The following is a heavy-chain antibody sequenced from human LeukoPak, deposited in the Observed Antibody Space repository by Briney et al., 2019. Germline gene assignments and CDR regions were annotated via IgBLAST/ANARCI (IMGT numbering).Heavy chain of an antibody. V-gene: IGHV1-24*01. J-gene: IGHJ4*02. D-gene: IGHD6-19*01. Sequence: ASVKVSCKVSGYTLTELSMHWLRQTPGKGLEGMGGFDPEDGETIYAQRFQGRVTTTEDTSTDTAYMELSSLRSEDTAMYYCATLAPTRYSSGWYLSRFDCWGEGTLVTVSS. CDR2: FDPEDGET. CDR3: ATLAPTRYSSGWYLSRFDC. CDR1: GYTLTELS.